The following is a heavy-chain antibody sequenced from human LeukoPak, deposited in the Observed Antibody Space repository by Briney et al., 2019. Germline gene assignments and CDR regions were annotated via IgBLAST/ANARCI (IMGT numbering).Heavy chain of an antibody. CDR3: ARDRYDFWSGFRDNWFDP. V-gene: IGHV4-59*01. CDR1: GGSISSYY. CDR2: IYYSGST. J-gene: IGHJ5*02. Sequence: SETLSLTCTVSGGSISSYYWSWIRQPPGKGLEWIGYIYYSGSTNYKPSLKSRVTISVDTSKNQFSLKLSSVTAADTAVYYCARDRYDFWSGFRDNWFDPWGQGTLVTVSS. D-gene: IGHD3-3*01.